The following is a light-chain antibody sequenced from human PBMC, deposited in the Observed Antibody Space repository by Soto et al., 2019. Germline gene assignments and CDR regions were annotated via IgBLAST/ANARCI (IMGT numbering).Light chain of an antibody. CDR2: GAS. V-gene: IGKV3D-15*01. J-gene: IGKJ1*01. Sequence: EIVLTQASDPLGVSPVEIATLFSRASQTVASNLAWYQQKPGQAPRLLIYGASTRASDTPARFSGSGSVTEFALTISSLQSEEVAVDYCQQYHNWPPWTFSQGTKVDNK. CDR3: QQYHNWPPWT. CDR1: QTVASN.